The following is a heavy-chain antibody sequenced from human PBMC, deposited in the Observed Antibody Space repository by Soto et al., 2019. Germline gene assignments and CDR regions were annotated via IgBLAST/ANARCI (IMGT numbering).Heavy chain of an antibody. V-gene: IGHV1-2*04. Sequence: QVQLVQSGAEVKKPGSSVKVSCKASGYTFTGYYMHWVRQAPGQGLEWMGWINPNSGGTNYAQKFQGWVTMTRDTSISTAYMELSRLRSDDTAVYYCARGGGRQLVRGSLWYWGQGTLVTVSS. J-gene: IGHJ4*02. CDR1: GYTFTGYY. CDR3: ARGGGRQLVRGSLWY. D-gene: IGHD6-6*01. CDR2: INPNSGGT.